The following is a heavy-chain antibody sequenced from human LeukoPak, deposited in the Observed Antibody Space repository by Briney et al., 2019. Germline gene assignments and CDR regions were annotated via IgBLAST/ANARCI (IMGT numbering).Heavy chain of an antibody. CDR1: GFTVSRNY. Sequence: GGSLRLSCAASGFTVSRNYRSWVRQAPGRGLECVSVIYGGGPPYYADSVKGRFTISRDTSKNTLYIQMNSLRAEDTAVYFCARDLGIAGTTHAFDIWGQGTMVTVSS. V-gene: IGHV3-53*01. CDR2: IYGGGPP. J-gene: IGHJ3*02. CDR3: ARDLGIAGTTHAFDI. D-gene: IGHD1-14*01.